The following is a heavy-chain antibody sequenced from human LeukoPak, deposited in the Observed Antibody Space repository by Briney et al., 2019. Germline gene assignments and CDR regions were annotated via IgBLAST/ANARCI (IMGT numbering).Heavy chain of an antibody. J-gene: IGHJ4*02. CDR3: ARDWGQRLTTRGAGY. CDR2: ISAYNGNT. Sequence: ASVKVSCKASGYTFTSYGISWVRQAPGQGLEWMGWISAYNGNTNYAQKLQGRVTMTTDTSTSTAYMELRSLRSDDTAVYYCARDWGQRLTTRGAGYWGQGTLVTVSS. CDR1: GYTFTSYG. D-gene: IGHD6-25*01. V-gene: IGHV1-18*01.